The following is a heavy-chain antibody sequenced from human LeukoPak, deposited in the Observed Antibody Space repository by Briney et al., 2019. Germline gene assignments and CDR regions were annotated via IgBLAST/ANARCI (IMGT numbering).Heavy chain of an antibody. J-gene: IGHJ4*02. Sequence: SETLSLTCTVSGGSISSYYWSWIRQPAGKGLEWIGRIYTSGSTNYNPSLKSRVTMSVDTSKNQFSLKLSSVTAADTAVYYCARSGYYYDSSGYIPFDYWGQGTLVTVSS. D-gene: IGHD3-22*01. CDR1: GGSISSYY. CDR2: IYTSGST. CDR3: ARSGYYYDSSGYIPFDY. V-gene: IGHV4-4*07.